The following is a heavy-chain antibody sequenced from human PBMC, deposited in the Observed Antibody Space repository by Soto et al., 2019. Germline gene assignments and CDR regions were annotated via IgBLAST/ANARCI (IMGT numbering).Heavy chain of an antibody. Sequence: QVQLVQSGAEVKKPGASVKVSCKTPGYTFRSYGISWVRQAPGQGLEWMGWISAYNGNTNSAQKVQGRVIMTTDTSPSTPYMELRNLRSDDPAGYYCARGKVVVVPAALGLFDYWGQGTLVTVSS. V-gene: IGHV1-18*01. CDR3: ARGKVVVVPAALGLFDY. CDR1: GYTFRSYG. D-gene: IGHD2-2*01. CDR2: ISAYNGNT. J-gene: IGHJ4*02.